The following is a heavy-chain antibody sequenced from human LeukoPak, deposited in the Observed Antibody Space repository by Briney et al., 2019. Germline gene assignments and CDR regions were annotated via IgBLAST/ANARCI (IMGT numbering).Heavy chain of an antibody. CDR1: GGSISSYY. V-gene: IGHV4-59*01. Sequence: PSETLSLTCTVSGGSISSYYWSWIRQPPGKGLEWIGYIYYSGSTNYNPSLKSRVTISVDTSKNQFSLKLSSVTAADTAVYYCARDLEDGDYFDYWGQGTLVTVSS. CDR2: IYYSGST. CDR3: ARDLEDGDYFDY. J-gene: IGHJ4*02. D-gene: IGHD4-17*01.